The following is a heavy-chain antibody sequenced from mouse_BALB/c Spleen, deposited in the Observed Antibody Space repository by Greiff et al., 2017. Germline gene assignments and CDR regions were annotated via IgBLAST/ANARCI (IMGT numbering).Heavy chain of an antibody. J-gene: IGHJ1*01. CDR1: GFTFSSYA. Sequence: VKLVESGGGLVKPGGSLKLSCAASGFTFSSYAMSWVRQTPEKRLEWVASISSGGSTYYPDSVKGRFTISRDNARNILYLQMSSLRSEDTAMYYCARGGGYPWYFDVWGAGTTVTVSS. CDR2: ISSGGST. V-gene: IGHV5-6-5*01. D-gene: IGHD2-2*01. CDR3: ARGGGYPWYFDV.